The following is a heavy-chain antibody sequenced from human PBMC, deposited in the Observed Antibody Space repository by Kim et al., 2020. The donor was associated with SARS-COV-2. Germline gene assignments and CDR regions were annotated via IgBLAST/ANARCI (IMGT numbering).Heavy chain of an antibody. Sequence: NTKYSQKFQGRVTITRDTSASTAYMELSSLRSEDTAVYYCAGGVGGGMDVWGQGTTATVSS. CDR3: AGGVGGGMDV. V-gene: IGHV1-3*01. D-gene: IGHD2-15*01. J-gene: IGHJ6*02. CDR2: NT.